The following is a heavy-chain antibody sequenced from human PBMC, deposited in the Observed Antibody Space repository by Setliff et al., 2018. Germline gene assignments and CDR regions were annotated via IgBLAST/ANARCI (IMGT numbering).Heavy chain of an antibody. CDR1: GFIFSTQT. V-gene: IGHV3-30*04. J-gene: IGHJ6*02. Sequence: PGGSLRLSCVASGFIFSTQTFHWVRQAPGKGLEWLAVSSFEGRNVYYAESVKGRFTLSRDNSENSLYLQMNRLRAEDTAVYYCSRVKPFAMDVWGQGTTVTVSS. CDR2: SSFEGRNV. CDR3: SRVKPFAMDV.